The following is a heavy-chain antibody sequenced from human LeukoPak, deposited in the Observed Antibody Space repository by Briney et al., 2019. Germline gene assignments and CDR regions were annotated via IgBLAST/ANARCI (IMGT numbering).Heavy chain of an antibody. CDR3: ARDREESPTLFGYSYGRNHYYYMDV. CDR2: IYSGGST. D-gene: IGHD5-18*01. J-gene: IGHJ6*03. CDR1: GFTVSSNY. V-gene: IGHV3-53*01. Sequence: GGSLRLSCAASGFTVSSNYMSWVRQAPGKGLEWVSVIYSGGSTYYADSVKGRFTISRDNSKNTLYLQMNSLRAEDTAVYYCARDREESPTLFGYSYGRNHYYYMDVGGKGTTVTVSS.